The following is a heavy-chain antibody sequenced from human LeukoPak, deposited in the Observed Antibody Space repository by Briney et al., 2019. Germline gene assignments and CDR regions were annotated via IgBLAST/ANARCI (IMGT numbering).Heavy chain of an antibody. CDR2: IYYSGST. J-gene: IGHJ5*02. V-gene: IGHV4-59*08. Sequence: SETLSLTCTVSGGSISSYYWSWIRQPPGKGLEWIGYIYYSGSTNYNPSLKSRVTISVDTSKNQFSLKLSSVTAADTAVYYCARHESFVVVAATPGWFDPWGQRTLVTVSS. CDR3: ARHESFVVVAATPGWFDP. D-gene: IGHD2-15*01. CDR1: GGSISSYY.